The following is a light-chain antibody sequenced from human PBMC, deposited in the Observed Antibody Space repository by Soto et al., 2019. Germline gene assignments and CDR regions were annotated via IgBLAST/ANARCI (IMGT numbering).Light chain of an antibody. CDR1: SSDVGGYDY. CDR3: SSYTSSNTFV. V-gene: IGLV2-14*01. Sequence: QSALTQPASVSGSPGQSITISCTGTSSDVGGYDYVSWYQQHPGKATNLMIYDVSNRPSGVSNRFSGSKSGNTASLTISGLQAEDEADYYCSSYTSSNTFVFGTGTKLTVL. J-gene: IGLJ1*01. CDR2: DVS.